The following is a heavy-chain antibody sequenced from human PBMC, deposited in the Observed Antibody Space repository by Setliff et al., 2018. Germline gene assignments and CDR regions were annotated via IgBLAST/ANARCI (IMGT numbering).Heavy chain of an antibody. Sequence: ASVKVSCKASGGTFTGYYMHWVRQAPGQGLEWMGWINPNSGGTNYAQKFQGRVTMTRDTSISTAYMELSSLRSEDTAVYYCAVFNVTPTRKKYYSYLDVWGKGTTVTVSS. CDR1: GGTFTGYY. D-gene: IGHD2-2*01. CDR2: INPNSGGT. CDR3: AVFNVTPTRKKYYSYLDV. J-gene: IGHJ6*03. V-gene: IGHV1-2*02.